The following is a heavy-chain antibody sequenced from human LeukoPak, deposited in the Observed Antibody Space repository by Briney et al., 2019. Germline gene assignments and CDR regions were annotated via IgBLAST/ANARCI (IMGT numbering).Heavy chain of an antibody. J-gene: IGHJ6*03. D-gene: IGHD2-2*01. V-gene: IGHV4-34*01. Sequence: PSETLSLTCAVYGGSFSGYYWCWIRQPPGKGLEWIGEINHSGSTNYNPSLKSRVTISVDTSKNQFSLKLSSVTAADTAVYYCARGRYCSSTSCSKNPQALHYYYYYMDVWGKGTTVTVSS. CDR2: INHSGST. CDR1: GGSFSGYY. CDR3: ARGRYCSSTSCSKNPQALHYYYYYMDV.